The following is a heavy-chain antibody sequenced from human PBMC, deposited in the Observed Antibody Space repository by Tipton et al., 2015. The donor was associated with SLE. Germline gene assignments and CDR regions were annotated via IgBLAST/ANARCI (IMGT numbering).Heavy chain of an antibody. J-gene: IGHJ1*01. CDR3: AREARLSDSSGEGTFQS. V-gene: IGHV4-34*01. D-gene: IGHD6-6*01. CDR2: INHSGST. Sequence: TLSLTCAVYGGSFSGYYWSWIRQPPGKGLEWIGEINHSGSTNYNPSLKSRVTISVDTSKNQFSLKLSSVTAADTAVYYCAREARLSDSSGEGTFQSWGQGTPVTVSS. CDR1: GGSFSGYY.